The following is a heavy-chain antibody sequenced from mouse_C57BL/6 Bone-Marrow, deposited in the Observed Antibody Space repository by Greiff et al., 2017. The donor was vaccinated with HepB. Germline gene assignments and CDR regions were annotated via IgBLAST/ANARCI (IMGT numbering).Heavy chain of an antibody. CDR1: GYTFTDYY. D-gene: IGHD3-2*02. J-gene: IGHJ4*01. CDR3: ARDSSGYFYYAMDY. Sequence: VQLQQSGPVLVKPGASVKMSCKASGYTFTDYYMNWVKQSHGKSLEWIGVINPYNGGTSYNQKFKGKATLTVDKSSSTAYMELNSLTSEDSAVYYCARDSSGYFYYAMDYWGQGTSVTVSS. V-gene: IGHV1-19*01. CDR2: INPYNGGT.